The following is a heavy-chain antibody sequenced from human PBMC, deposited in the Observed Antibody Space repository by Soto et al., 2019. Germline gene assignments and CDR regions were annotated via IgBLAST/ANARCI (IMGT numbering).Heavy chain of an antibody. V-gene: IGHV3-9*01. D-gene: IGHD6-13*01. Sequence: EVQLVESGGGLVQPGRSLRLSCTASGFTFDDYAMHWVRQAPGKGLEWVSGITWNSDNICYADSVRGRFNISRDNARNSLYLQMNSLRAEDTALYFCGKGLSIAAIDYWGQGTLGTVSS. CDR1: GFTFDDYA. J-gene: IGHJ4*02. CDR2: ITWNSDNI. CDR3: GKGLSIAAIDY.